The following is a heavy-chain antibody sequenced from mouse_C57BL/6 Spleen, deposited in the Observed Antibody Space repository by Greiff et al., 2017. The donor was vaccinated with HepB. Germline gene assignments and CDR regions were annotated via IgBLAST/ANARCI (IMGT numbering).Heavy chain of an antibody. Sequence: EVQLQQSGAELVRPGASVKLSCTASGFNIKDYYMHWVKQRPEQGLEWIGRIDPEDGDTEYAPTFQGKATMTADTSSNTAYLQLSSLTSEDTAVYYCTPPLGDYYGSSYWYFDVWGTGTTVTVSS. CDR2: IDPEDGDT. V-gene: IGHV14-1*01. CDR3: TPPLGDYYGSSYWYFDV. CDR1: GFNIKDYY. J-gene: IGHJ1*03. D-gene: IGHD1-1*01.